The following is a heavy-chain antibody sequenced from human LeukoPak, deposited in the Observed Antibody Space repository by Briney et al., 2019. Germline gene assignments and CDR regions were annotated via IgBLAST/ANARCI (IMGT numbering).Heavy chain of an antibody. CDR1: GFTFSSYA. CDR3: AKDSYSIAAAHSY. V-gene: IGHV3-23*01. D-gene: IGHD6-13*01. Sequence: GGFLRLSCAASGFTFSSYAMSWVRQAPGKGLGWVSAISGSGGSTYYADSVKGRFTTSRDNSKNTLYLKMNSLRAEDTAVYYCAKDSYSIAAAHSYWGQGTLVTVSS. CDR2: ISGSGGST. J-gene: IGHJ4*02.